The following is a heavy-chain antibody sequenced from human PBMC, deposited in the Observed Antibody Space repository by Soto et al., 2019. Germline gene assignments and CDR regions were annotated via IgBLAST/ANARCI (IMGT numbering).Heavy chain of an antibody. CDR3: ARLPYYYDSSGYYGAFDI. J-gene: IGHJ3*02. Sequence: RGESLKISCKGSGYSFTSYWIGWVRQMPGKGLEWMGIIYPGDSDTRYSPSFQGQVTISADKSISTAYLQWSSLKASDTAMYYCARLPYYYDSSGYYGAFDIWGQGTMVTVSS. D-gene: IGHD3-22*01. V-gene: IGHV5-51*01. CDR1: GYSFTSYW. CDR2: IYPGDSDT.